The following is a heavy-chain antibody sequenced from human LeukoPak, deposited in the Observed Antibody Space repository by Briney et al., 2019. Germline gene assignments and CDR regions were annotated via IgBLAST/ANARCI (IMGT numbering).Heavy chain of an antibody. Sequence: PSETLSLTCTVSGGSISSSSYYWGWIRQPPGKGLEWIGSIYYSGSTYYNPSLKSRVTISVDTSKNQFSLKLSSVTAADTAVYYCARQDTAMVSGIDYWGQGTLVTVSS. D-gene: IGHD5-18*01. CDR3: ARQDTAMVSGIDY. CDR1: GGSISSSSYY. V-gene: IGHV4-39*01. J-gene: IGHJ4*02. CDR2: IYYSGST.